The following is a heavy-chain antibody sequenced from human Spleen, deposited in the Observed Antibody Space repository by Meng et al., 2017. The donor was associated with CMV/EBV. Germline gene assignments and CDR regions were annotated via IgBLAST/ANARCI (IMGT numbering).Heavy chain of an antibody. CDR3: ARSLNYGFSMAGPLGY. CDR1: GYTFTSYG. CDR2: ISAYNGNT. D-gene: IGHD3-3*01. J-gene: IGHJ4*02. V-gene: IGHV1-18*01. Sequence: ASVKVSCKASGYTFTSYGISWVRQAPGQGLEWMGWISAYNGNTNYAQKLQGRVTMTTDTSTSTAYMELRSLRSDGTAVYYCARSLNYGFSMAGPLGYWGQGTLVTVSS.